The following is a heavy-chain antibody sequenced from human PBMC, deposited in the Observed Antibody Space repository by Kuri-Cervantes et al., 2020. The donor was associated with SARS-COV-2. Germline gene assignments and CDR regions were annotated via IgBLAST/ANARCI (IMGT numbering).Heavy chain of an antibody. V-gene: IGHV3-30*04. J-gene: IGHJ4*02. D-gene: IGHD6-13*01. CDR1: GFTFSDHA. CDR2: ISYVGSDL. CDR3: ARETPEHTSSWFDF. Sequence: GESLKISCAASGFTFSDHAMHWVRRAPGKGLEWVAIISYVGSDLYADSVKGRFTISRDNSKNTLYLQMNSLRPEDTAIYYCARETPEHTSSWFDFWGQGSLVTVSS.